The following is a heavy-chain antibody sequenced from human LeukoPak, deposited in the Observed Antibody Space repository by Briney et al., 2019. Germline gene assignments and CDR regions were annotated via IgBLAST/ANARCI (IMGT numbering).Heavy chain of an antibody. CDR1: GYSISSSYY. CDR3: ARVPGPNWFDP. CDR2: VYHTGST. J-gene: IGHJ5*02. V-gene: IGHV4-38-2*02. Sequence: PSETLSLTCTVSGYSISSSYYWGWIRQPPGKGLEWIGSVYHTGSTYYNPSLKSRVTISVDTSKNQFSLKLSSVTAADTAVYYCARVPGPNWFDPWGQGTLVTVSS.